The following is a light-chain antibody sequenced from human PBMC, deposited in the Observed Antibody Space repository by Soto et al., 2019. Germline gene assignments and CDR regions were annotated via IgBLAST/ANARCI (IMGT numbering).Light chain of an antibody. J-gene: IGKJ5*01. Sequence: DIQMTQSPSSVSASVGDRVTITCRESQGISNWLAWYQQKPGKAPKLLIYAASSLQSGVPSRFSGSGSGTDFTLTISSLQPEDFATYYCLQANSFPITFGQGTRLEIK. CDR1: QGISNW. CDR3: LQANSFPIT. V-gene: IGKV1-12*01. CDR2: AAS.